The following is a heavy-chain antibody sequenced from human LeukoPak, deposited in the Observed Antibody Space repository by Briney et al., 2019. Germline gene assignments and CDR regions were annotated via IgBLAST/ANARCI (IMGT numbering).Heavy chain of an antibody. CDR3: AREYYDILTGLQGRFDP. Sequence: ASVKVSCKASGYTFTSYYMHWVGQAPGQGLEWMGIINPSGGSTSYAQKFQGRVTMTRDTSTSTVYMELSSLRSEDTAVYYCAREYYDILTGLQGRFDPWGQGTLVTVSS. CDR1: GYTFTSYY. V-gene: IGHV1-46*01. J-gene: IGHJ5*02. D-gene: IGHD3-9*01. CDR2: INPSGGST.